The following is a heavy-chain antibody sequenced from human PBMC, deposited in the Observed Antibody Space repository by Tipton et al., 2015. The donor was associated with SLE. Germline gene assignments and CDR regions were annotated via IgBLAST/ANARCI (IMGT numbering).Heavy chain of an antibody. CDR1: GFSFSRYW. V-gene: IGHV3-7*01. CDR2: INEDGSEK. J-gene: IGHJ4*02. CDR3: SRGTMSAPGIDY. Sequence: SLRLSCAVSGFSFSRYWMKWVRQAPGKGLEGVGRINEDGSEKDYVGSMEGRISISRDNAKNLVYLQMNSLRVEDTAVYFCSRGTMSAPGIDYLGQGTLVTVSS. D-gene: IGHD6-13*01.